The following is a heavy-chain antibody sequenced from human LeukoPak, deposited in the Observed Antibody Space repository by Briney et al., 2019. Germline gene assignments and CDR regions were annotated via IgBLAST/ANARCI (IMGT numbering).Heavy chain of an antibody. V-gene: IGHV3-48*01. CDR2: ISSSSSTI. CDR3: ARGSQAGFPIFKRNWFDH. J-gene: IGHJ5*02. Sequence: GGSLRLSCAASGFTFSSYSMNWVPQAPGKGREGVSYISSSSSTIYYADSVKGQFTMSRDNAKSSLYLQMNSLRAGDLAVYYCARGSQAGFPIFKRNWFDHWGQGTLVTVSS. CDR1: GFTFSSYS. D-gene: IGHD3-9*01.